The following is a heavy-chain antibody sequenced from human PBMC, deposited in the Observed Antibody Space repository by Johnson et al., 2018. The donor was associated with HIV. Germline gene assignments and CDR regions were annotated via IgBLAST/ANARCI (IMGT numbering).Heavy chain of an antibody. D-gene: IGHD5-12*01. CDR2: IKQDGSEK. J-gene: IGHJ3*02. CDR1: GFTFSSYW. Sequence: VQLVESGGGLVQPGGSLRLSCAASGFTFSSYWMSWVRQAPGKGLEWVANIKQDGSEKYYVDSVKGRFTISRDNAKNSLYLQMNSLRAEDTAVYYCAIEAGGGYDSDAFDIWGQGTMVTVSS. V-gene: IGHV3-7*01. CDR3: AIEAGGGYDSDAFDI.